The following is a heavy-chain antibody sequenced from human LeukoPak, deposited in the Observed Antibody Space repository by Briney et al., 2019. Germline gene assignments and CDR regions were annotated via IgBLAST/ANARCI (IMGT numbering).Heavy chain of an antibody. J-gene: IGHJ4*02. Sequence: PGGSLRLSCAGSGFTFSIYSMHWVRQAPGRGLGYVSAINPNGGSTYYANSVKGRFTISRDNSKNTLYLQMGSLRAEDMAMYYCARYLGGYSAYVVNDPYEFWGQGTLVTVSS. CDR3: ARYLGGYSAYVVNDPYEF. V-gene: IGHV3-64*01. CDR1: GFTFSIYS. CDR2: INPNGGST. D-gene: IGHD5-12*01.